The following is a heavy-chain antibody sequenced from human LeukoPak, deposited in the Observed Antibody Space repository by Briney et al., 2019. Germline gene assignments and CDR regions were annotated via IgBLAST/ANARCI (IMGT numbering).Heavy chain of an antibody. V-gene: IGHV3-30*18. CDR3: AKAWRAFDY. CDR2: ISYDGSNK. J-gene: IGHJ4*02. CDR1: GFTFSGYG. D-gene: IGHD1-1*01. Sequence: GGSLRLSCAASGFTFSGYGIHWVRQAPGKGLEWVAVISYDGSNKYYADSVKGRFTISRDNSKNTLYLQMNSLRAEDTAVYYCAKAWRAFDYWGQGTLVTVSS.